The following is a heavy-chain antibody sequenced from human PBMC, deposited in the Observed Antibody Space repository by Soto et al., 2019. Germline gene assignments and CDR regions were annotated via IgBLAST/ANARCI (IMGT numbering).Heavy chain of an antibody. CDR3: ARDPEYSSSRPFDY. D-gene: IGHD6-13*01. J-gene: IGHJ4*02. CDR1: GYTFTSYA. V-gene: IGHV1-3*01. Sequence: ASVKVSCKASGYTFTSYAMHWARQAPGQRLEWMGWINAGNGNTKYSQKFQGRVTITRDTSASTAYMELSSLRSEDTAVYYCARDPEYSSSRPFDYWGQGTLVTVSS. CDR2: INAGNGNT.